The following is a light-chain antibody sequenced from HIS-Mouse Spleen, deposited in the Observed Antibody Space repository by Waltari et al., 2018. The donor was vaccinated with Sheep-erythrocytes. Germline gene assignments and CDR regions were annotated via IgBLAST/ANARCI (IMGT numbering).Light chain of an antibody. CDR3: CSYAGSYNHV. J-gene: IGLJ1*01. V-gene: IGLV2-11*01. CDR1: RRDVGCYNY. Sequence: QSALTPPRSVSGSPGQSVTSSCTGTRRDVGCYNYVSWYQQHPGKAPKLMIYDVSKRPSGVPDRFSGSKSGNTASLTISGLQAEDEADYYCCSYAGSYNHVFATGTKVTVL. CDR2: DVS.